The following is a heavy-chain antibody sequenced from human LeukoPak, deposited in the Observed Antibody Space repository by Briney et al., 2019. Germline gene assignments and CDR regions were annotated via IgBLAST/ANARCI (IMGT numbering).Heavy chain of an antibody. Sequence: PSETLSLTCTVSGGSISSYFWSWIRQPPGKGLEWIGYIYYSGSTNYNPSLKSRVTISVDTSKNQFSLKLSSVTAADTAVYYCAREGYSSGWYSGSNWFDPWGQGTLVTVSS. CDR1: GGSISSYF. D-gene: IGHD6-19*01. CDR3: AREGYSSGWYSGSNWFDP. CDR2: IYYSGST. J-gene: IGHJ5*02. V-gene: IGHV4-59*01.